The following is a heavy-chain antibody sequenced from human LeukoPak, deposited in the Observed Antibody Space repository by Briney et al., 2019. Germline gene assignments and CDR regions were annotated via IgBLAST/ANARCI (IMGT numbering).Heavy chain of an antibody. J-gene: IGHJ4*02. CDR3: ARRYYYNLGSFPFDF. CDR2: IHNSGTT. D-gene: IGHD3-10*01. V-gene: IGHV4-34*01. Sequence: SETLSLTCAVSGGPFSGYFWSWIRQSSGKGLEWIGEIHNSGTTNYNPSLNGRVTISEDTSKDQFYLNLSSVTAADTAVYYCARRYYYNLGSFPFDFWGQGTLVTVSS. CDR1: GGPFSGYF.